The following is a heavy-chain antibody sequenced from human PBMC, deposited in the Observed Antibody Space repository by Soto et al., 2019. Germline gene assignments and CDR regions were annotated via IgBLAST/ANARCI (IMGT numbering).Heavy chain of an antibody. D-gene: IGHD6-6*01. CDR3: ARDRHLYSSSTYYFDY. CDR1: GCSISIGGYY. Sequence: PSETLSLTCTVSGCSISIGGYYWSWILQHPGKGLEWIGYIYYSGSTYYNPSLKSRVTISVDTSKNQFSLKLSSVTAADTAVYYCARDRHLYSSSTYYFDYWGQGTLVTVSS. CDR2: IYYSGST. V-gene: IGHV4-31*03. J-gene: IGHJ4*02.